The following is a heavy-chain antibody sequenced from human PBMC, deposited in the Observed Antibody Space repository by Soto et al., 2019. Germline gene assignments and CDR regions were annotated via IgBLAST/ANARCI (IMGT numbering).Heavy chain of an antibody. J-gene: IGHJ4*02. D-gene: IGHD5-12*01. CDR2: MNPNTGNT. CDR1: GYTFIDYD. CDR3: ARGKLATLTDF. V-gene: IGHV1-8*01. Sequence: ASVKVSCKASGYTFIDYDINWVRLAPGRGLEWMGWMNPNTGNTRYAQHFQGRFIMTRDTSISTAFMELSSLRSEDTAVYYCARGKLATLTDFWGQGALVTVSS.